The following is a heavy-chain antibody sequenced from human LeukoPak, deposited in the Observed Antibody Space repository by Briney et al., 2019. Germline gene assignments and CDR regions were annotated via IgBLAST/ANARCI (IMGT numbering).Heavy chain of an antibody. CDR2: IKQDGSEK. J-gene: IGHJ4*02. D-gene: IGHD3-22*01. V-gene: IGHV3-7*01. CDR3: ARIIEVITPYYFDY. Sequence: GGSLRLSCAASGFTFSSYWMSWVRQAPGKGLEWVANIKQDGSEKYYVDSVKGRFTISRDNAKNSLNLQMNSLRAEDTAVYYCARIIEVITPYYFDYWGQGTLVTVSS. CDR1: GFTFSSYW.